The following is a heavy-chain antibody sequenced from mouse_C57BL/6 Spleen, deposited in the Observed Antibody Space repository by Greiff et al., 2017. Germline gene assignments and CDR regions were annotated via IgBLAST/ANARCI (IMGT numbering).Heavy chain of an antibody. CDR2: IDPSDSET. D-gene: IGHD4-1*01. CDR1: GYTFTSYW. V-gene: IGHV1-52*01. CDR3: AVTGSFEQ. J-gene: IGHJ2*01. Sequence: QVQLQQPGAELVRPGSSVKLSCKASGYTFTSYWMHWVKQRPIQGLEWIGNIDPSDSETPYNQQFKDKATLTVDKSSRNAYMQLSSLKTEDPGVYFWAVTGSFEQWGQSTNL.